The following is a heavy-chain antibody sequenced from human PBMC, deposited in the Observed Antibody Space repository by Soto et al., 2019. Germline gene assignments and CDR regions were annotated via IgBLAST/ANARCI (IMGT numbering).Heavy chain of an antibody. CDR3: ARDFYGGYTYGPGDY. CDR2: IKEDGAEK. V-gene: IGHV3-7*01. Sequence: GGSLRLSCAASGFTFSSYWMSWVRQAPGKGLEWVASIKEDGAEKYYVDSVEGRFTISRDNAKRSLYLQMNSLRAEDTAVYYCARDFYGGYTYGPGDYWGQGALVTVSS. CDR1: GFTFSSYW. J-gene: IGHJ4*02. D-gene: IGHD5-18*01.